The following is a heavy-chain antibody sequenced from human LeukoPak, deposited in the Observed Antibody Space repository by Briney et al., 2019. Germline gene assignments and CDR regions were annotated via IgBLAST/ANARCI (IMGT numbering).Heavy chain of an antibody. CDR1: GFTFSSYA. V-gene: IGHV3-23*01. J-gene: IGHJ6*02. CDR2: ISGSGGST. CDR3: ANRYSGIYHAYFYGLDV. D-gene: IGHD1-26*01. Sequence: QPGGSLRLSCAASGFTFSSYAMSWVRQAPGKGLEWVSAISGSGGSTYYADSVKGRFTISRDNSKNTLYLQMNSLRAEDTAVYYCANRYSGIYHAYFYGLDVWGQGTTVTVSS.